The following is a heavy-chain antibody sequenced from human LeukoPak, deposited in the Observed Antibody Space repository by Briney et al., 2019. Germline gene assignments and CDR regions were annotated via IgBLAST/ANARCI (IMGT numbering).Heavy chain of an antibody. CDR3: ARDSTKVTNWFDP. Sequence: GGSLRLSCAASGFTFSSYSMNWVRQAPGKGLEWVSYISSSSSTIYYADSVKGRFTISRDNAKNSLYLQMNSLRAEDTAVYYCARDSTKVTNWFDPWGQGTLVTVSS. J-gene: IGHJ5*02. CDR1: GFTFSSYS. CDR2: ISSSSSTI. V-gene: IGHV3-48*04.